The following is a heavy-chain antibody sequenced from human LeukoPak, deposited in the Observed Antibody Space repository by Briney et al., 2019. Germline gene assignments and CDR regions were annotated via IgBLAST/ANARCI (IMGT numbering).Heavy chain of an antibody. CDR2: ISWNSGSI. CDR1: GFTFDDYA. CDR3: EKSDESSSWRYYYYGMDV. V-gene: IGHV3-9*01. J-gene: IGHJ6*02. Sequence: GGSLRLSCAASGFTFDDYAMHWVRQAPGKGLEWVSGISWNSGSIGYADSVRGRFTISRDNAKNSLYLQMNSLRAEDTALYYCEKSDESSSWRYYYYGMDVWGQGTTVTVSS. D-gene: IGHD6-13*01.